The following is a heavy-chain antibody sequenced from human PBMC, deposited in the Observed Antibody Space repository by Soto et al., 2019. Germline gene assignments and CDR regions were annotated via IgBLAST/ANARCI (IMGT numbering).Heavy chain of an antibody. CDR2: IYYRGNT. D-gene: IGHD3-9*01. CDR3: ARLEGLATISYYFDY. J-gene: IGHJ4*02. V-gene: IGHV4-39*01. CDR1: GDSINSDNYY. Sequence: QLQLQESGPGLVKPSETLSLTCSVSGDSINSDNYYWGWIRQPPGKGLEWIGSIYYRGNTYYNPSLKTRCSIYLDQSKSQFSLQLPSVTAADSAVYFCARLEGLATISYYFDYWGQGTLVTVSS.